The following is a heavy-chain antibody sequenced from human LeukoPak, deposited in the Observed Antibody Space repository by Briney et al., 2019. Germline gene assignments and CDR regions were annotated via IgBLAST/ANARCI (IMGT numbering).Heavy chain of an antibody. D-gene: IGHD2-2*01. CDR3: ARASKFWSDPDAFDI. CDR1: GFTFSTSW. J-gene: IGHJ3*02. V-gene: IGHV3-7*01. Sequence: GGSLRLSCEASGFTFSTSWMSWVRQAPGKGLEWVSQIKDDGTVKNYVDSVKGRFTISRDNAKNSLYLQISNLRAEDTAVYYCARASKFWSDPDAFDIWGEGTMGTVSS. CDR2: IKDDGTVK.